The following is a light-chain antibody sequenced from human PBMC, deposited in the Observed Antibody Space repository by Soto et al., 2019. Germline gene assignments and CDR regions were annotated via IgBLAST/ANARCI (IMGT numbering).Light chain of an antibody. Sequence: DIQMTQSPSTLSASIGDTVTVACRASQGISNWLAWYQQKPGKAPKLLIFHASSLESGVPSRFSGSGSGTEFTLTISSLQSDDFATYYCQQYNSYSFGQGTKVDIK. CDR2: HAS. V-gene: IGKV1-5*01. J-gene: IGKJ1*01. CDR3: QQYNSYS. CDR1: QGISNW.